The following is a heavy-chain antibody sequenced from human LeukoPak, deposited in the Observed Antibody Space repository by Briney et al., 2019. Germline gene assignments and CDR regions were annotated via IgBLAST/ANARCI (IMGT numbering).Heavy chain of an antibody. D-gene: IGHD5-12*01. V-gene: IGHV1-8*01. CDR1: GFTFTNYD. CDR3: ASRSPYSGYDLYDF. J-gene: IGHJ4*02. CDR2: MNPNSGNT. Sequence: ASVTVSFKASGFTFTNYDINWVRRAAGQGLEWMGWMNPNSGNTGYAQKFQGRVTMTRNTSISTAYMELSSLRSEDTAVYYCASRSPYSGYDLYDFWGQGTLVTVSS.